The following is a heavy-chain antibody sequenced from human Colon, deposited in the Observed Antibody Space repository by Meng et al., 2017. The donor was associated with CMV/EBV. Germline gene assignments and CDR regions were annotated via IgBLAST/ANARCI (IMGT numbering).Heavy chain of an antibody. V-gene: IGHV3-21*06. CDR1: TLMPGSYS. CDR3: ARGILDSNLYLIAFDL. CDR2: ISSRSDVI. J-gene: IGHJ3*01. D-gene: IGHD4-11*01. Sequence: GGSLRLSCAVSTLMPGSYSMTWVRQAPGKGLEWVSCISSRSDVIYYEDSVKGRFTISRDNAKNSLYLQMNSLRDEDTAVYYCARGILDSNLYLIAFDLWGQGTMVTVSS.